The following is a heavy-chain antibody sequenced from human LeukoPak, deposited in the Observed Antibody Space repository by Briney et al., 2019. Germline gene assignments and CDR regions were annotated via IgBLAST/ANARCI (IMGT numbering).Heavy chain of an antibody. CDR3: ARGVRGSEFDL. CDR1: GGSISSYY. CDR2: IYYSGST. V-gene: IGHV4-59*01. D-gene: IGHD3-10*01. J-gene: IGHJ5*02. Sequence: PSETLSLTCTVSGGSISSYYWSWIRQPPGKGLEWIGYIYYSGSTNYNPSLKSRVTISVDTSKNQFSLKLSSVTAADTAVYYCARGVRGSEFDLWGQGTLVTVSS.